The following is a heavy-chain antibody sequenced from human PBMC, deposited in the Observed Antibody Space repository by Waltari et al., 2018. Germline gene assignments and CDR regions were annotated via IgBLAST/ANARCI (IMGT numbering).Heavy chain of an antibody. CDR2: FYYGGST. V-gene: IGHV4-39*07. CDR1: GVSISSRSYC. J-gene: IGHJ5*02. Sequence: QLQLQESGPGLVKPSETLSLTCTVSGVSISSRSYCWGWIRQSPGKGLEWIGTFYYGGSTYYNPSLGSRVTISVDTSKNEFSLRLTSVTAADAAVYYCARDHFSDLWFGFNWFDPWGQGTLVSVSS. D-gene: IGHD3-3*01. CDR3: ARDHFSDLWFGFNWFDP.